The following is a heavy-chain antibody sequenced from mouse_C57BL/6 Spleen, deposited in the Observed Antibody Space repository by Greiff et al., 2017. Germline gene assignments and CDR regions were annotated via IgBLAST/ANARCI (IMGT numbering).Heavy chain of an antibody. CDR1: GYTFTSYW. Sequence: QVQLQQSGAELVMPGASVKLSCKASGYTFTSYWMHWVKQRPGQGLEWIGEIDPSDSYTNYNQKFKGKSTLTVDKSSSTAYMQLSSLTSEDSAVYYCARGSNPAWFAYWGQGTLVTVSA. V-gene: IGHV1-69*01. CDR3: ARGSNPAWFAY. J-gene: IGHJ3*01. D-gene: IGHD1-1*01. CDR2: IDPSDSYT.